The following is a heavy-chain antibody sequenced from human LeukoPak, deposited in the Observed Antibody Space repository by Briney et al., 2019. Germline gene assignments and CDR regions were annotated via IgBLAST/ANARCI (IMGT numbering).Heavy chain of an antibody. Sequence: PSETLSLTCTVSGASISSYYWSWIRQPPGKGLEWIGYIYYSGSTNYNPSLKSRVTISVDTSKNQFSLRLSSVTAADTAVYYCARGERDRRPMIVGGALLDYWGQGTLVTVSS. V-gene: IGHV4-59*01. CDR2: IYYSGST. CDR3: ARGERDRRPMIVGGALLDY. CDR1: GASISSYY. J-gene: IGHJ4*02. D-gene: IGHD3-22*01.